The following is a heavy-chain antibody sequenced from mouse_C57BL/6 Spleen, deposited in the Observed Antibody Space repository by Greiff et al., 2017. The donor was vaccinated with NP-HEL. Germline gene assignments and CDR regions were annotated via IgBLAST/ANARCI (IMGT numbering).Heavy chain of an antibody. J-gene: IGHJ1*03. D-gene: IGHD4-1*01. CDR1: GFTFSDYG. CDR2: VSSGSSTI. V-gene: IGHV5-17*01. Sequence: EVQLQESGGGLVKPGGSLKLSCAASGFTFSDYGMHWVRQAPEKGLEWVAYVSSGSSTIYYADTVKGRFTISRDNAKNTLFLQMTSLRSEDTAMYYCARPNLYWYFDVWGTGTTVTVSS. CDR3: ARPNLYWYFDV.